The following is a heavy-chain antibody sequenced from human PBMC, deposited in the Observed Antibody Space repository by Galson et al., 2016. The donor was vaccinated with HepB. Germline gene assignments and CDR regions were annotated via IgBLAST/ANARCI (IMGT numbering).Heavy chain of an antibody. J-gene: IGHJ6*02. CDR3: AREFERHKVTTDYYYGMDV. Sequence: SVKVSCKASGGTFSSYAISWVRQAPGQGLEWMGGISPIFGTANYAQKFQGRVTITADESTSTAYMELSSLRTEDTAVYCCAREFERHKVTTDYYYGMDVWGQGTTVTVSS. D-gene: IGHD2-21*02. CDR2: ISPIFGTA. V-gene: IGHV1-69*13. CDR1: GGTFSSYA.